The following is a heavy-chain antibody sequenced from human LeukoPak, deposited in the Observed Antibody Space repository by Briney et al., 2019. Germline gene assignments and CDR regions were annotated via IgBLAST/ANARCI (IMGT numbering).Heavy chain of an antibody. CDR2: ISSSGSIM. CDR3: ARDLPTRAAAGSNFDY. J-gene: IGHJ4*02. CDR1: GFTFTDYY. Sequence: GGSLRLSCAASGFTFTDYYMSWIRQAPGKGLEWVSYISSSGSIMNYADSVKGRFTISRDNAKNSLYLQMNSLRAEDTAVYYCARDLPTRAAAGSNFDYWGQGTLVTVSS. V-gene: IGHV3-11*01. D-gene: IGHD6-13*01.